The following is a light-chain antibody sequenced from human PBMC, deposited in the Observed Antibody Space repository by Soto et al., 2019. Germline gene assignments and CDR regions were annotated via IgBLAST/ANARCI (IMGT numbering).Light chain of an antibody. Sequence: QSVLSQPASVSGSPGQSITISCTGTSSDVGGFEYVSWYQHQPGKAPKLIIYDVTKRPSGVSNRFSGSKSGNTASLTISGIQAEDEGDHYCGSIIRSSTSVFGTGTKVTVL. CDR1: SSDVGGFEY. CDR2: DVT. J-gene: IGLJ1*01. V-gene: IGLV2-14*01. CDR3: GSIIRSSTSV.